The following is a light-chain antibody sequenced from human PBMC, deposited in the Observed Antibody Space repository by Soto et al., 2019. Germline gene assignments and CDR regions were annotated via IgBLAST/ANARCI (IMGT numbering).Light chain of an antibody. Sequence: QSALTQPASVSGSPGQSITISCTGTSSDVGGYNYVSWYQQHPGKAPKLMIYEVSNRPSGVANRFSGSKSGNTASLTISGLQAVDEADYYCCSYTSGSTVVFGGGTKLTVL. CDR2: EVS. CDR3: CSYTSGSTVV. CDR1: SSDVGGYNY. J-gene: IGLJ2*01. V-gene: IGLV2-14*01.